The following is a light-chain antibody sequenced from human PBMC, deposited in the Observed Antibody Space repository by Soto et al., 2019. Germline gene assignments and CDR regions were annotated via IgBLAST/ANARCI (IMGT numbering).Light chain of an antibody. CDR1: QSVNSF. CDR3: HHDVGSPWT. CDR2: GAS. Sequence: EIVLTQSPGTLSLSPGERATLSCRASQSVNSFLAWFQQKPGQAPRLLIYGASNRATGIPDRFRGSGSETDSTLTITRLEPEDCALYDGHHDVGSPWTFGQGTKVENK. J-gene: IGKJ1*01. V-gene: IGKV3-20*01.